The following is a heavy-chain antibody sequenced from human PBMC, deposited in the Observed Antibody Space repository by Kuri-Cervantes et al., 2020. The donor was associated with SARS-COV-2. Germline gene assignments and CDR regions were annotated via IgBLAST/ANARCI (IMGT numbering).Heavy chain of an antibody. CDR3: ARERVGVPDY. V-gene: IGHV3-30-3*01. Sequence: LSLTCAASGFTFSTCAMHWVRQVPGKGLEWVAVISNDGSNKNYTDSVEGRFTISRDNSKNTLYLQMNSPRTEDTAVFYCARERVGVPDYWGQGTLVTVSS. J-gene: IGHJ4*02. D-gene: IGHD2-21*01. CDR1: GFTFSTCA. CDR2: ISNDGSNK.